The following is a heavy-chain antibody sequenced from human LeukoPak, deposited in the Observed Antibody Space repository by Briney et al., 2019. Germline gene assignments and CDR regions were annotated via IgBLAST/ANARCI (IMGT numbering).Heavy chain of an antibody. CDR2: INPNSGGT. V-gene: IGHV1-2*02. CDR3: ARDLPDYYDSSGSDDAFDI. J-gene: IGHJ3*02. D-gene: IGHD3-22*01. CDR1: GYTFTGYY. Sequence: ASVKVSCKASGYTFTGYYMHWVRQAPEQRLEWMGWINPNSGGTNYAQKFQGRVTMTRDTSISTAYMELSRLRSDDTAVYYCARDLPDYYDSSGSDDAFDIWGQGTMVTVSS.